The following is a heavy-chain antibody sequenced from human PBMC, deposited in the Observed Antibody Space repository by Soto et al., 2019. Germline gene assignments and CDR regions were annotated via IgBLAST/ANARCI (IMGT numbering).Heavy chain of an antibody. V-gene: IGHV4-59*08. CDR2: IYYSGST. J-gene: IGHJ4*02. CDR1: GGSISSYY. D-gene: IGHD2-15*01. Sequence: QVQLQESGPGLVKPSETLSLTCTVSGGSISSYYWSWIRQPPGKGLEWIGYIYYSGSTNYNPSLKSRLPPSVDTSTNQSSPKLSAVTAADTAVYYCASRSGGTIDYWGQGTLVTVSS. CDR3: ASRSGGTIDY.